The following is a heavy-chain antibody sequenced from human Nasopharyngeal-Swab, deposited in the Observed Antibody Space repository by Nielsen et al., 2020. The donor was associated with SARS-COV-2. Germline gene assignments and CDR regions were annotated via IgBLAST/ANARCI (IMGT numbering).Heavy chain of an antibody. J-gene: IGHJ4*02. CDR3: AKGLAAARPYYFGY. V-gene: IGHV3-23*01. Sequence: GESLKISCAASGFTFSTSVMSWVRQAPGEGLEWVSAISGAGTRTYYADSVKGRFTISRDNSKNTLYLQLNSLRVEDTAVYYCAKGLAAARPYYFGYWGQGILVTVSS. D-gene: IGHD6-6*01. CDR2: ISGAGTRT. CDR1: GFTFSTSV.